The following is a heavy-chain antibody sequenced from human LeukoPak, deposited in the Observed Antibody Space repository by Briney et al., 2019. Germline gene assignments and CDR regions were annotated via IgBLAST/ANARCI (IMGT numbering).Heavy chain of an antibody. CDR1: GFTFFNYC. D-gene: IGHD6-13*01. J-gene: IGHJ4*02. CDR3: ARDLGGGSSSLFDY. V-gene: IGHV3-21*01. CDR2: ISCSSDFI. Sequence: GGSLRLSCAASGFTFFNYCMNWVRPAPGKGLEWVSSISCSSDFIYYADSLKGRFTISRDNAKNSLYLQMNSLRAEDTAVYYCARDLGGGSSSLFDYWGQGTLVTVSS.